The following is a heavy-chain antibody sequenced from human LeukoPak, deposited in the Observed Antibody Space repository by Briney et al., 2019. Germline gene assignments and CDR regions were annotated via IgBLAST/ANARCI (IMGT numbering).Heavy chain of an antibody. V-gene: IGHV3-30-3*01. CDR3: ARDPGFLQQLGTQFDY. D-gene: IGHD6-13*01. Sequence: GGSLRLSCGASGFFLSSQAMHWVRQAPGKGLEWVAVILSDGNNKYYADSVKGRFTLSRDNSKNTLYLQMNSLRPEDTAVYYCARDPGFLQQLGTQFDYWGQGTLVTVSS. J-gene: IGHJ4*02. CDR2: ILSDGNNK. CDR1: GFFLSSQA.